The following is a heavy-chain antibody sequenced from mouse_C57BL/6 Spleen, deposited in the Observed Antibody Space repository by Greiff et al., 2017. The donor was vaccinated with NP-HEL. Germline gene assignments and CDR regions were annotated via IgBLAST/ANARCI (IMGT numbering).Heavy chain of an antibody. V-gene: IGHV1-15*01. J-gene: IGHJ2*01. CDR3: TRRLHFDY. CDR2: IDPETGGT. Sequence: VQLMESGAELVRPGASVTLSCKASGYTFTDYEMHWVKQTPVHGLEWIGAIDPETGGTAYNQKFKGKAILTADKSSSTAYMELRSLTSEDSAVYYCTRRLHFDYWGQGTTLTVSS. CDR1: GYTFTDYE.